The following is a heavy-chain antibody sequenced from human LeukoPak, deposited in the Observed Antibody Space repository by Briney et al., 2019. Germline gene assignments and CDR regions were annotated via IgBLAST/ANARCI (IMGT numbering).Heavy chain of an antibody. CDR2: ISGGGRTT. Sequence: GGSLRLSCAASGFTFSNHAMSWVRQAPGKGLQWVSVISGGGRTTEYSDSVKGRFTVSRDNSVNTLSLHMDSLRVEDTAIYYCAKNVVFTRYFDSWGQGTLVTVSS. D-gene: IGHD2-21*01. CDR1: GFTFSNHA. CDR3: AKNVVFTRYFDS. J-gene: IGHJ4*02. V-gene: IGHV3-23*01.